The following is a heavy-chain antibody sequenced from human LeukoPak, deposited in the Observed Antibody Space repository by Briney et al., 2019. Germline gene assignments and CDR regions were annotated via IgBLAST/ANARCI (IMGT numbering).Heavy chain of an antibody. D-gene: IGHD1-1*01. J-gene: IGHJ3*02. V-gene: IGHV3-23*01. CDR2: ISGSGGRT. CDR3: AKDNTDWNLEDAFDI. Sequence: GGSLRLSCAASGFTFFNYTMSWVRQAPGEGLEWVSVISGSGGRTYYADSVKGRFTISRDNSKNTLYLQMNSLRAEDTAVYYCAKDNTDWNLEDAFDIWGQGTMVTVSS. CDR1: GFTFFNYT.